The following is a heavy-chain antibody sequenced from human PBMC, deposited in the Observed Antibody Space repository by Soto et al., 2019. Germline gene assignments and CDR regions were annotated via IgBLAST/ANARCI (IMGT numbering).Heavy chain of an antibody. V-gene: IGHV5-10-1*01. D-gene: IGHD3-3*01. Sequence: PGESLKISCQGSGYRFSSYWITWVRQKPGKGLEWMGRIDPSGSYTNYSASFEGHVTISADKANSTAYLQWSSLKASDSAMYYCARQASTIFGVVKDDYYSYGIYVRAQGTTVTVS. J-gene: IGHJ6*02. CDR1: GYRFSSYW. CDR3: ARQASTIFGVVKDDYYSYGIYV. CDR2: IDPSGSYT.